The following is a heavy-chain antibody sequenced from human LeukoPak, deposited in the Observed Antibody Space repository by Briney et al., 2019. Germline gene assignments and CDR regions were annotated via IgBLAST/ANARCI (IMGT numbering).Heavy chain of an antibody. V-gene: IGHV3-23*01. Sequence: GGSLRLSCAASGFTFSSYAMSWVRQAPGKGLEWVSAISGSGGSTYYADSVKGRFTISRDNSKNTLYLQMNSLRAEDTAVYYCAKVSGGGLYYDGMDVWDQGTTVTVSS. CDR1: GFTFSSYA. CDR3: AKVSGGGLYYDGMDV. J-gene: IGHJ6*02. D-gene: IGHD1-14*01. CDR2: ISGSGGST.